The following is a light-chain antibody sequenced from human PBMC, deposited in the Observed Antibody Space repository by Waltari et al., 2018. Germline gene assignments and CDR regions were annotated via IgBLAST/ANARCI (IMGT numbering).Light chain of an antibody. CDR2: DVS. V-gene: IGLV2-11*01. CDR1: HSYVGGSNY. J-gene: IGLJ3*02. Sequence: QSALTQPRSVSGSHGPTVTIPCTGTHSYVGGSNYVSWYQQHPGKAPKLMIYDVSKRPSGVPDRFSGSKSGNTASLTISGLQAEDEADYYCCSYAGSNSWVFGGGTKLTVL. CDR3: CSYAGSNSWV.